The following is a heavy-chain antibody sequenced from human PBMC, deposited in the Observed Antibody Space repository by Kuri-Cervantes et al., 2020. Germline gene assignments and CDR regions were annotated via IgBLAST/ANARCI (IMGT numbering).Heavy chain of an antibody. D-gene: IGHD6-13*01. Sequence: ASVKVSCKASGYTFTGYYMHWVRQAPGQGLEWMGWINPNSGGTNYAQKFQGRVTMTRDTSISTVYMELSRLRSDDTAVYYCARGGYSSSWSNFYYYYYGMDVWGQGTTVTVSS. CDR1: GYTFTGYY. J-gene: IGHJ6*02. CDR2: INPNSGGT. CDR3: ARGGYSSSWSNFYYYYYGMDV. V-gene: IGHV1-2*02.